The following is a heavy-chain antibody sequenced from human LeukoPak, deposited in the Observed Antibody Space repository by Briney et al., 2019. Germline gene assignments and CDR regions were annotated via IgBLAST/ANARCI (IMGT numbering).Heavy chain of an antibody. J-gene: IGHJ5*02. CDR3: ARDRLTTVTGEDWFDP. CDR2: IIPIFGTA. D-gene: IGHD4-11*01. Sequence: GASVKVSCKASGGTFSSYAISWGRQAPGQRLEWMGGIIPIFGTANYAQKFQGRVTITTDESTSTAYMELSSLRSENTAVYYCARDRLTTVTGEDWFDPWGQGTLVTVSS. CDR1: GGTFSSYA. V-gene: IGHV1-69*05.